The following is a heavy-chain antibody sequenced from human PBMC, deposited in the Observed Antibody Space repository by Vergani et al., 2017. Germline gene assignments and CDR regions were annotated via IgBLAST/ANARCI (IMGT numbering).Heavy chain of an antibody. J-gene: IGHJ4*02. Sequence: EVQLVESGGGLVQPGGSLRLSCAASGFTVSSNYMSWVRQAPGKGLEWVSVIYSGGSTYYADSVKGRFTISRDNSKNTLYLQMNSLRAEDTAVYYCAKVRLGELLLAFDYWGQGTLVTVSS. CDR1: GFTVSSNY. CDR2: IYSGGST. D-gene: IGHD1-26*01. V-gene: IGHV3-66*01. CDR3: AKVRLGELLLAFDY.